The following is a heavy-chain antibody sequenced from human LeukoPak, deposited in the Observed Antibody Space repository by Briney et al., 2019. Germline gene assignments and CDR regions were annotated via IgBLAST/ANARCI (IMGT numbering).Heavy chain of an antibody. V-gene: IGHV3-7*01. Sequence: GRSLRLSCAASGFTFSSYWMSWVRQAPGKGLEWVANIKQDGSEKYYVDSVKGRFTISRDNAKNSLYLQMNSLRAEDTAVYYCARVAGTVLDAFDIWGQGTMVTVSS. CDR2: IKQDGSEK. CDR3: ARVAGTVLDAFDI. J-gene: IGHJ3*02. CDR1: GFTFSSYW. D-gene: IGHD6-19*01.